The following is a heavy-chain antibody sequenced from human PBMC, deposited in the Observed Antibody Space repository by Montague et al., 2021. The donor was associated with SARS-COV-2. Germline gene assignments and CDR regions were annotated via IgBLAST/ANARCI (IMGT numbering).Heavy chain of an antibody. CDR2: IFGSGRGT. J-gene: IGHJ2*01. V-gene: IGHV3-23*05. CDR3: AKQRAASVGVVVYWHFDL. Sequence: SLRLSFAASGFTFSNYAMSWVRQAPGKGLEWVSAIFGSGRGTYYADSVRGRFTISRDNPKNSLYLQMNSLTVDDAAVYYCAKQRAASVGVVVYWHFDLWGRGTLVTVSS. CDR1: GFTFSNYA. D-gene: IGHD3-3*01.